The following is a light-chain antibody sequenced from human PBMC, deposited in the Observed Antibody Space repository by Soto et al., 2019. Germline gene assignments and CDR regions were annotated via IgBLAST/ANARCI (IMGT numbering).Light chain of an antibody. V-gene: IGKV3-11*01. Sequence: EVVMTQSPATLSVSPGERATLSFRASQGVSSHLVWYQQKPGQAPRLLIYDASNRATGIPARFSGSGSGTDFTLTISSLEPEDFAVYYCQQRYNWPLTFGGGTKVAIK. CDR3: QQRYNWPLT. J-gene: IGKJ4*01. CDR2: DAS. CDR1: QGVSSH.